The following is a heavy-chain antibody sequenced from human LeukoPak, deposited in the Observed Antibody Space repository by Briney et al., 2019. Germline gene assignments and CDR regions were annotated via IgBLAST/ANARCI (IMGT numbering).Heavy chain of an antibody. D-gene: IGHD5-12*01. CDR3: ARDLGILSGYDLGFDY. CDR2: IFYSGST. CDR1: GGSISSSSHF. Sequence: SETLSLTCTVSGGSISSSSHFWGWIRQPPGKGLEWIGSIFYSGSTYYNPSLKSRVTISVDTSKDQFSLKLTSVTATDTAVYYCARDLGILSGYDLGFDYWGQGTLVTVSS. J-gene: IGHJ4*02. V-gene: IGHV4-39*02.